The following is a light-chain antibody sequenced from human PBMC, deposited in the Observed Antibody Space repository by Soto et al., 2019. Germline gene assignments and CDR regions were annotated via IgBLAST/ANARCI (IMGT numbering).Light chain of an antibody. CDR3: QQLNSHPFT. V-gene: IGKV1-9*01. CDR1: QGISSF. CDR2: GAS. J-gene: IGKJ3*01. Sequence: IQLTQSPSSLSASVGDRVTITCRASQGISSFLAWYQQKPGKAPKLLIYGASTLQSWVPSRFSGSGSGTEFTLTISSLQPEDFATYYCQQLNSHPFTFGPGTKVDI.